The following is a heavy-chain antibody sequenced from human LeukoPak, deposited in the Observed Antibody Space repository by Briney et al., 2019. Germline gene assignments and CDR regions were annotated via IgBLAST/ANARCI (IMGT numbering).Heavy chain of an antibody. J-gene: IGHJ4*02. Sequence: GGSLRLSCATSGFTFSTYNMNWVRQAPGKGLEWVSSISSSSTYIYYADSVKGRFTISRDNAKNSLYLQINSLRAEDTAVYYRARTRITVTTRSWDYWGQGTLVTVSS. D-gene: IGHD4-17*01. V-gene: IGHV3-21*01. CDR1: GFTFSTYN. CDR2: ISSSSTYI. CDR3: ARTRITVTTRSWDY.